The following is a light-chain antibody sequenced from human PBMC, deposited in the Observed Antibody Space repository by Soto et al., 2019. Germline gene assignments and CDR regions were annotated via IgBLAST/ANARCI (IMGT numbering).Light chain of an antibody. CDR2: EGS. CDR1: NSDIGTYNL. CDR3: SGTILV. J-gene: IGLJ1*01. Sequence: QSVLTQPAAVSGSPGQSITISCIGSNSDIGTYNLVSWYRQHPGKVPKLLIYEGSRRPSGISNRFSGSKSGNTASLTISGLQADYFCASFRSGTILVFGSGTKVTVL. V-gene: IGLV2-14*02.